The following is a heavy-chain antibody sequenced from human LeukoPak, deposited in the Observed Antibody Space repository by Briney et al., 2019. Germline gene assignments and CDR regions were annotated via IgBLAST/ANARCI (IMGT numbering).Heavy chain of an antibody. CDR3: ARRRDIVSTATGTSGPTDY. D-gene: IGHD5/OR15-5a*01. J-gene: IGHJ4*02. CDR2: IYPGDSDT. V-gene: IGHV5-51*01. Sequence: GESLQISCQGSGYSFTDYWIGWVRQMPGKGLEWMGIIYPGDSDTRYSPSFQGQVTISVDKSITTTYLQWSSLKASDTAMYYCARRRDIVSTATGTSGPTDYWGQGTLVTVSS. CDR1: GYSFTDYW.